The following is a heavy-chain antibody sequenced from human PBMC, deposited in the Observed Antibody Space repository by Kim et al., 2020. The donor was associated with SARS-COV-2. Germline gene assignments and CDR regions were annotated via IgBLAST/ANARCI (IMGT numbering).Heavy chain of an antibody. CDR2: INPSGGST. J-gene: IGHJ6*02. Sequence: ASVKVSCKASGYTFTSYYMHWVRQAPGQGLEWMGIINPSGGSTSYAQKCQGRVTMTRDTSTSTVYMELSSLRSEDTAVYYCARAGLTVATRRGYYYYYGMDVWGQGTTVTVSS. D-gene: IGHD4-17*01. CDR1: GYTFTSYY. V-gene: IGHV1-46*01. CDR3: ARAGLTVATRRGYYYYYGMDV.